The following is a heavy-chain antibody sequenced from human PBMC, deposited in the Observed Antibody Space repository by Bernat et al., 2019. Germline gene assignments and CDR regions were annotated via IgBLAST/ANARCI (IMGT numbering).Heavy chain of an antibody. CDR3: VHTLSGLWLLPYLNY. CDR1: GFSLSTSGVG. V-gene: IGHV2-5*02. D-gene: IGHD3-22*01. J-gene: IGHJ4*02. Sequence: QITLKESGPTLVKPTQTLTLTCTFSGFSLSTSGVGVGWIRQPPGKALEWLALIYWDDDKRYSPSLKSRLTITKDTSKNQVVLTMTNMDPVDTATYYCVHTLSGLWLLPYLNYWGQGTLNTVSS. CDR2: IYWDDDK.